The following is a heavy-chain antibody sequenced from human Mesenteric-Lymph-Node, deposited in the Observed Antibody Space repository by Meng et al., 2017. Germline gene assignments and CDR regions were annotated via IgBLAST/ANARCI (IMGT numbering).Heavy chain of an antibody. CDR1: GASVSSHY. V-gene: IGHV4-59*02. CDR2: IHNRGGT. J-gene: IGHJ4*02. CDR3: ASTTYYYGSGSYPIKFDY. D-gene: IGHD3-10*01. Sequence: SETLSLTCTVSGASVSSHYWSWIRQTPGKGLQWIGYIHNRGGTTYNPSLKSRVTMSVDTSKNQFSLKLSSVTAADTAVYYCASTTYYYGSGSYPIKFDYWGQGTLVTVSS.